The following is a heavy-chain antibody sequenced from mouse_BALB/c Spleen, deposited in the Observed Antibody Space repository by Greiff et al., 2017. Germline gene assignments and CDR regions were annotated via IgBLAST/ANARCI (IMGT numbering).Heavy chain of an antibody. CDR3: DGWGQLEPLDY. CDR1: GFNIKDYY. J-gene: IGHJ2*01. V-gene: IGHV14-4*02. D-gene: IGHD3-2*01. CDR2: IDPDDGGT. Sequence: EVQLQQSGAELVRSGASVKLSCTASGFNIKDYYMHWVKQRPEQGLEWIGWIDPDDGGTEYAPKFQGKATMTADTSSNTAYLQLSSLTSEDTAVYYCDGWGQLEPLDYWGQGTTLTVSS.